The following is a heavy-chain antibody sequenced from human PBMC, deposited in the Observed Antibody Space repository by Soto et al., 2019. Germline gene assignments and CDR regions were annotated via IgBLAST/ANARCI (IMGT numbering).Heavy chain of an antibody. V-gene: IGHV3-23*01. Sequence: GGSLRLSCAASGFTFSSYAMSWVRQAPGKGLEWVSAISGSGGSTYYADSVKGRFTISRDNSKNTLYLQMNSLRAEDTAVYYCAKSDILTGYYNYYYYGMDVWGQGTTVTVSS. CDR2: ISGSGGST. CDR1: GFTFSSYA. J-gene: IGHJ6*02. D-gene: IGHD3-9*01. CDR3: AKSDILTGYYNYYYYGMDV.